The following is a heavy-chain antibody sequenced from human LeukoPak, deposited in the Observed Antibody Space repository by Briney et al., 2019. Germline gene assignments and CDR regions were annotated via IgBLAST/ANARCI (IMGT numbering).Heavy chain of an antibody. D-gene: IGHD2-15*01. CDR1: GDSVSSNSAV. V-gene: IGHV6-1*01. Sequence: SQTLSLTCAISGDSVSSNSAVWNWIRQSPSRCLEWLGRTYYRSKWYNDYAVSVKSRITIKPDTSKNQFSLQLNSATPEDTAVYYCARLGLGGAFDIWGQGTMVTVSS. CDR2: TYYRSKWYN. J-gene: IGHJ3*02. CDR3: ARLGLGGAFDI.